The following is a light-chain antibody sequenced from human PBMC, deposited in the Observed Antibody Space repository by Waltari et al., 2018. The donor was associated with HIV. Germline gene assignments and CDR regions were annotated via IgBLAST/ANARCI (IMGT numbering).Light chain of an antibody. CDR2: AVT. CDR3: NAFAGIKNFVV. V-gene: IGLV2-8*01. CDR1: YPALGGYHD. Sequence: QSAVTQPPAASGSLGRSVTIACTGTYPALGGYHDVSCYHNTPGKTPKLIINAVTRRPSGVPDRFSASKSGNTASLTVSGLQPEDEADYYCNAFAGIKNFVVFGGGTQLTVL. J-gene: IGLJ2*01.